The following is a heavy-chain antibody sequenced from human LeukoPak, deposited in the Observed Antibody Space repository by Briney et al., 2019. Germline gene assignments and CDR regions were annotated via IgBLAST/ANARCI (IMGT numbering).Heavy chain of an antibody. V-gene: IGHV4-39*07. Sequence: SETLSLTCTVSGGSISSSSYYWGWIRQPPGKGLEWIVSIYYSGSTYYNPSLKSRVTISVDTSKNQFSLKLSSVTAADTAVYYCARGRLYWYFDLWGHGTLVTVSS. CDR1: GGSISSSSYY. J-gene: IGHJ2*01. CDR2: IYYSGST. CDR3: ARGRLYWYFDL.